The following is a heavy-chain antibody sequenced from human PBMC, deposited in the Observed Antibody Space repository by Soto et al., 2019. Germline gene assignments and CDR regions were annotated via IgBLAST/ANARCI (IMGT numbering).Heavy chain of an antibody. CDR3: ARSRHYSQAGNGYYFDY. J-gene: IGHJ4*02. CDR1: GFTFSDYY. D-gene: IGHD4-4*01. CDR2: ISSGGSSR. Sequence: QVQLVESGGGLVKPGGSLRLSCAASGFTFSDYYLSWIRQAPGKGLEWVSYISSGGSSRYYADSVKGRFTISRDNPKNSLYLHLYSLRAEDTAVYYCARSRHYSQAGNGYYFDYWGQGTLVTVSS. V-gene: IGHV3-11*01.